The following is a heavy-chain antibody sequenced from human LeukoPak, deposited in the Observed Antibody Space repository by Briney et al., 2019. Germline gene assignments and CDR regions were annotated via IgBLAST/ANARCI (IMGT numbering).Heavy chain of an antibody. Sequence: PGGSLRLSCAASGFTFSSYAMHWVRQAPGKGLEWVAVISYDGSNKYYADSVKGRFTISRDKSKNTLYLQMNSLRAEDTAVYYCASFLAYCGGDCYSDFDYWGQGTLVTVSS. D-gene: IGHD2-21*02. CDR2: ISYDGSNK. CDR3: ASFLAYCGGDCYSDFDY. V-gene: IGHV3-30-3*01. J-gene: IGHJ4*02. CDR1: GFTFSSYA.